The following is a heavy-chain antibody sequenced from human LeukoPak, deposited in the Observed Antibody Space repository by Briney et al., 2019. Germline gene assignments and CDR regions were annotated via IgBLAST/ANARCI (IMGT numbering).Heavy chain of an antibody. V-gene: IGHV3-23*01. D-gene: IGHD3-16*01. Sequence: GGSLRLSCAASGFRLSDFTMTWVRQAPGKGPEWVSAIGGRGGSTYYADSLGGRFTISRDNSKDMVYLQMNSLKVEDTATYYCGKEGGAWGQGTKVTVSS. J-gene: IGHJ5*02. CDR1: GFRLSDFT. CDR3: GKEGGA. CDR2: IGGRGGST.